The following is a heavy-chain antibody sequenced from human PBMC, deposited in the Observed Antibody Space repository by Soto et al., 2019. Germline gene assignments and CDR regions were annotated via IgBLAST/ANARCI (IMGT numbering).Heavy chain of an antibody. CDR3: ARDRRGDVAYYYGMDV. D-gene: IGHD2-21*01. V-gene: IGHV4-59*01. CDR1: GGSISNYY. CDR2: IYYSGTT. Sequence: SETLSLTCTVSGGSISNYYWTWIRQPPGKGLEWIGYIYYSGTTNYNPSLKSRVTISIDAPKNQFSLKLSSVTAADTAVYYCARDRRGDVAYYYGMDVWGQGTTVTVSS. J-gene: IGHJ6*02.